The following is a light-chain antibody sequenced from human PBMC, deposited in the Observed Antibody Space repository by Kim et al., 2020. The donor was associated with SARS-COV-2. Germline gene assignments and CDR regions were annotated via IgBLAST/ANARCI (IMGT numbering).Light chain of an antibody. J-gene: IGKJ2*01. V-gene: IGKV3-20*01. Sequence: EIVLTQSPATLSLSPGERATLSCRASQSVSSSYSAWYQQKPGQPPTLLIYGASSSATGIPDRFSGSGCGTDFTLTISRREPEDFAVYYCQQYGSSPYTFGQGTRREI. CDR1: QSVSSSY. CDR2: GAS. CDR3: QQYGSSPYT.